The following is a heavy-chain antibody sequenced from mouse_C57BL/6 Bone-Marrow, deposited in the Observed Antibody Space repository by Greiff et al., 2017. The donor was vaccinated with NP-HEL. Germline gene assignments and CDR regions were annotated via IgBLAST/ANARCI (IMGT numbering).Heavy chain of an antibody. CDR2: ISYDGSN. V-gene: IGHV3-6*01. J-gene: IGHJ2*01. CDR3: ARVHYYGSSYLYYFDY. D-gene: IGHD1-1*01. CDR1: GYSITSGYY. Sequence: EVQLQESGPGLVKPSQSLSLTCSVTGYSITSGYYWNWIRQFPGNKLEWMGYISYDGSNNYNPSLKNRISITRDTSKNQFFLKLNSVTTEDTATYYCARVHYYGSSYLYYFDYWGQGTTLTVSS.